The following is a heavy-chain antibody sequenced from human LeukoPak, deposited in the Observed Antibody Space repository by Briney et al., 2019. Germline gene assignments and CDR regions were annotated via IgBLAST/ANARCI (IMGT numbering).Heavy chain of an antibody. V-gene: IGHV4-38-2*02. CDR1: GYSISSGYY. CDR3: ARDHQSWYSGSYFYSY. Sequence: PSETLSLTCTVSGYSISSGYYWGWIRQPPGKGLEWIGSIYHSGSTYYNPSLKSRVTISVDTSKNQFSLKLSSVTAADTAVYYCARDHQSWYSGSYFYSYWGQGTLVTVSS. D-gene: IGHD1-26*01. CDR2: IYHSGST. J-gene: IGHJ4*02.